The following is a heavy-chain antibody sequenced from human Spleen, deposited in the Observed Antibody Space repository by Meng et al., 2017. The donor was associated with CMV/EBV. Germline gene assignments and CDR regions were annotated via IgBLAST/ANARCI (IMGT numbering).Heavy chain of an antibody. Sequence: GESLKISCAASGFTFSSFAMTWVRQAPGKGLEWVSVIDTGATRTYYADSVKGRFIVTRDDSKNTLFLQMNNLRAEDTAVYYCATDAGSFNPFDYWGQGTLVTVSS. CDR2: IDTGATRT. V-gene: IGHV3-23*03. J-gene: IGHJ4*02. CDR3: ATDAGSFNPFDY. D-gene: IGHD1-14*01. CDR1: GFTFSSFA.